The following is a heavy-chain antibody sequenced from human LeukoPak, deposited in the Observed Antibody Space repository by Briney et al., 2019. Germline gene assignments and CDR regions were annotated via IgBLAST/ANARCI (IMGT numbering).Heavy chain of an antibody. V-gene: IGHV3-73*01. Sequence: GGSLRLSCAVSGFTFSDSTIHWVRQASGKGLEWVGRIRSKVNSYATAYAASVKGKFTISRDDSKNTAYLQMNSLKTEDTAVYYCTGGVVAGTEYWGQGSLVTVSS. D-gene: IGHD6-19*01. CDR1: GFTFSDST. J-gene: IGHJ4*02. CDR2: IRSKVNSYAT. CDR3: TGGVVAGTEY.